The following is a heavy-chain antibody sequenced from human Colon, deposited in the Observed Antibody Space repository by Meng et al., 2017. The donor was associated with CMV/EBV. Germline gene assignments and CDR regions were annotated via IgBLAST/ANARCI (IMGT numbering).Heavy chain of an antibody. J-gene: IGHJ4*02. V-gene: IGHV1-18*01. Sequence: ASVQVSCKTSGYMFINYGITWVRQAPGQGPEGMGWMSAYDGETKYAQKFQGRLTMSTDTSTSTAFMELRSLKSDDTALYYCAREGDTADNWGQGTLVTVSS. CDR3: AREGDTADN. CDR2: MSAYDGET. CDR1: GYMFINYG. D-gene: IGHD5-18*01.